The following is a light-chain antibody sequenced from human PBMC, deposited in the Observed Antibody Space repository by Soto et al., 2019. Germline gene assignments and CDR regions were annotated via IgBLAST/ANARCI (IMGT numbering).Light chain of an antibody. CDR3: QQYNNWPPLFT. CDR1: QSVSSN. Sequence: EIVMTQSPATLSVSPGERATLSCRASQSVSSNLAWYQQKPGQAPRLLIYGASTRATGIPARFSGSGSGTEFPLTLSSLQSEDFAVYYCQQYNNWPPLFTFGPGTKVDIK. J-gene: IGKJ3*01. CDR2: GAS. V-gene: IGKV3-15*01.